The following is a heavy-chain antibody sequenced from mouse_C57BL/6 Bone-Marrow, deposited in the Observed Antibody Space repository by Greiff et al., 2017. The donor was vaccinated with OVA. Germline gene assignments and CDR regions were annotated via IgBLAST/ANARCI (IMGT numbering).Heavy chain of an antibody. CDR2: IDPEDGET. J-gene: IGHJ3*01. D-gene: IGHD1-1*01. CDR1: GFNIKDYY. V-gene: IGHV14-2*01. CDR3: ARRFTTVVATFAY. Sequence: VQLKESGAELVKPGASVKLSCTASGFNIKDYYMHWVKQRTEQGLEWIGRIDPEDGETKYAPKFQGKATITADTSSNTAYLQLSSLTSEDTAVYYCARRFTTVVATFAYWGQGTLVTVSA.